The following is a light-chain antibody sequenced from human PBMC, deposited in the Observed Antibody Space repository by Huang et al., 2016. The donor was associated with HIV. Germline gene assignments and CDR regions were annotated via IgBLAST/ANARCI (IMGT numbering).Light chain of an antibody. CDR3: QQYNNWPPWT. V-gene: IGKV3-15*01. Sequence: LSCRASQSVNNNLAWYQQKPGQALRLLIYDASTRATDIPARFSGSGSGTESTLTISSLQSADFAVYYCQQYNNWPPWTFGQGTKVEIK. CDR2: DAS. CDR1: QSVNNN. J-gene: IGKJ1*01.